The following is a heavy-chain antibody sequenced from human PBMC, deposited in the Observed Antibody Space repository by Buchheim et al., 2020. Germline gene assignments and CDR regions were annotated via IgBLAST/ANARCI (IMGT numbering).Heavy chain of an antibody. CDR2: INHSGST. Sequence: QVQLQQWGAGLLKPSETLSLTCAVYGGSFSGYYWSWIRQPPGKGLEWIGEINHSGSTNYNPSLKSRVTISVDTSTNQFSLKLSSVTAADTAVYYCARSRPVFVVVPAAIDYWGQGTL. CDR1: GGSFSGYY. D-gene: IGHD2-2*02. V-gene: IGHV4-34*01. J-gene: IGHJ4*02. CDR3: ARSRPVFVVVPAAIDY.